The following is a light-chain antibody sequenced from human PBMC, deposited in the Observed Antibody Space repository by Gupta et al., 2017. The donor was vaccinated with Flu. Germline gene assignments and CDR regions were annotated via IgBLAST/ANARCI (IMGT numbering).Light chain of an antibody. CDR2: KAS. Sequence: DIQMTQSPSTLSASVGDRVTITCRASQSISSWLAWYQQKPGKAPKLLIYKASSLESGVPSRFSGSGSGTEFTLTSSSLQPDDFATYYCQQYNRPFTFGHGTKVDIK. J-gene: IGKJ3*01. CDR3: QQYNRPFT. CDR1: QSISSW. V-gene: IGKV1-5*03.